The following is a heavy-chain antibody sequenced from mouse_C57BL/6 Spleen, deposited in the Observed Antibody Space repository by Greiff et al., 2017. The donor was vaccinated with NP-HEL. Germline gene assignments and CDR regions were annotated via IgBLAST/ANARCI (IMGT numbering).Heavy chain of an antibody. CDR3: ARDLRTTVVALDY. CDR1: GFTFSSYA. J-gene: IGHJ2*01. Sequence: DVMLVESGGGLVKPGGSLKLSCAASGFTFSSYAMSWVRQTPEKRLEWVATISDGGSYTYYPDNVKGRFTISRDNAKNNLYLQMSHLKSEDTAMYYCARDLRTTVVALDYWGQGTTLTVSS. D-gene: IGHD1-1*01. CDR2: ISDGGSYT. V-gene: IGHV5-4*01.